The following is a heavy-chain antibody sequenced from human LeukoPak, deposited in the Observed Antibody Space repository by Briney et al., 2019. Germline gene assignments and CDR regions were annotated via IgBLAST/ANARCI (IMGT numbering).Heavy chain of an antibody. V-gene: IGHV1-18*01. CDR2: ISAYNGNT. CDR1: GYTFTSYG. CDR3: ARDPQGRYCSSTSCYYYYYYGMDV. Sequence: ASVNVSCKASGYTFTSYGISWVRQAPGQGLEWMGWISAYNGNTNYAQKLQGRVTMTTDTSTSTAYMELRSLRSDDTAVYYCARDPQGRYCSSTSCYYYYYYGMDVWGQGTTVTVSS. J-gene: IGHJ6*02. D-gene: IGHD2-2*01.